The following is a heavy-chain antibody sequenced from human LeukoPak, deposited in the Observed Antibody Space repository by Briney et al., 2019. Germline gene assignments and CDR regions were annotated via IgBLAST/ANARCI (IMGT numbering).Heavy chain of an antibody. D-gene: IGHD3-9*01. V-gene: IGHV3-23*01. J-gene: IGHJ6*02. CDR1: GFTFSSYA. Sequence: GGSLRLSCAASGFTFSSYAMSWVRQAPGKGLEWVSAISGSRGSTYYADSVKGRFTISRDNSKNTLYLQMNSLRAEDTAVYYCAKEKYYDILTGYLDVWGQGTTVTVSS. CDR3: AKEKYYDILTGYLDV. CDR2: ISGSRGST.